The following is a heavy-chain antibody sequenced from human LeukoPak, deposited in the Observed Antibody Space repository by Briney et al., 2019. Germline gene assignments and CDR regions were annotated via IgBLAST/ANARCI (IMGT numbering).Heavy chain of an antibody. CDR3: AISTYYYDSSGIF. J-gene: IGHJ4*02. V-gene: IGHV4-39*01. CDR1: GGSIRSSSYY. D-gene: IGHD3-22*01. Sequence: PSETLSLTCTVSGGSIRSSSYYWAWIRQPPGKGLERIGNIYYSGSTYYNPSLKSRVTISVDTSKNQFSLELSSVTAADTAVYFCAISTYYYDSSGIFWGQGTLVTVSS. CDR2: IYYSGST.